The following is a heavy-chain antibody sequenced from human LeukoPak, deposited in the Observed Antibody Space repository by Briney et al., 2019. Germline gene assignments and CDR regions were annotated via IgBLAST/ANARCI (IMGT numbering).Heavy chain of an antibody. D-gene: IGHD6-13*01. CDR2: INPNSGGT. Sequence: ASVKVSCKASGYTFTGYYMHWVRQAPGQGLEWMGWINPNSGGTNYAQKFQGRVTMTRDMSTSAVYMELSSLRSEDTAVYYCARGYTLNDYWGQGTLVTVSS. CDR3: ARGYTLNDY. CDR1: GYTFTGYY. V-gene: IGHV1-2*02. J-gene: IGHJ4*02.